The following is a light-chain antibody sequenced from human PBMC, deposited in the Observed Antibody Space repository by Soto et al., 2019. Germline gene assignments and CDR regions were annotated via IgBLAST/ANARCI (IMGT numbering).Light chain of an antibody. CDR1: QSISDR. CDR3: QQYNSYRLT. V-gene: IGKV1-5*03. CDR2: KAS. J-gene: IGKJ1*01. Sequence: DFLMTQAPSTLSASVGDRVTITCRASQSISDRLAWYQQKPGNAPKLLIYKASSLQSGVPSRFSGSGSGTEFTLTIISLQPDDFAMYYCQQYNSYRLTCGQETKVDLK.